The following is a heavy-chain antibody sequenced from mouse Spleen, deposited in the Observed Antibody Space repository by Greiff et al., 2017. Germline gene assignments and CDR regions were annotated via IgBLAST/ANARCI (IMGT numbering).Heavy chain of an antibody. J-gene: IGHJ2*01. CDR3: ARHEAARAPYYFDY. Sequence: DVKLQESGGGLVKPGGSLKLSCAASGFTFSSYAMSWVRQTPEKRLEWVATISSGGSYTYYPDSVKGRFTISRDNAKNTLYLQMSSLRSEDTAMYYCARHEAARAPYYFDYWGQGTTLTVSS. CDR1: GFTFSSYA. D-gene: IGHD3-1*01. CDR2: ISSGGSYT. V-gene: IGHV5-9-3*01.